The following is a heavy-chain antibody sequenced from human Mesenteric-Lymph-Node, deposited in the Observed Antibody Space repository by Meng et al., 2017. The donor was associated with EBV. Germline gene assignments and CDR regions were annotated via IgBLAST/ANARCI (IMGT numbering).Heavy chain of an antibody. CDR1: GDSISSGDNY. V-gene: IGHV4-30-4*01. J-gene: IGHJ4*02. CDR2: IYYSGST. Sequence: QVQLQESGPGLWKPSQTLSLTCAVSGDSISSGDNYWGWIRQPPGKGLEWIGCIYYSGSTYYNPSLKSRVSISVDTSKNQFSLKLSSVTAADTAVYYCARPWLGRFDYWGQGTLVTVSS. D-gene: IGHD6-19*01. CDR3: ARPWLGRFDY.